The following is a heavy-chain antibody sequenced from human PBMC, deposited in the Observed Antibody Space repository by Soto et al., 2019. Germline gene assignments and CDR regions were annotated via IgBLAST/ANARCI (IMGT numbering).Heavy chain of an antibody. V-gene: IGHV1-8*01. CDR2: MNANSGNT. Sequence: QVQLVQSGAEVKKPGASVKVSCKASGYTFTSYDINWVRQATGQGLEWMGWMNANSGNTGYAQKFQGRGTMTRNTATSTTDMELSSLRSEATAVYYWARSLYGDNVDYWGQGTLVTVSS. CDR1: GYTFTSYD. D-gene: IGHD4-17*01. CDR3: ARSLYGDNVDY. J-gene: IGHJ4*02.